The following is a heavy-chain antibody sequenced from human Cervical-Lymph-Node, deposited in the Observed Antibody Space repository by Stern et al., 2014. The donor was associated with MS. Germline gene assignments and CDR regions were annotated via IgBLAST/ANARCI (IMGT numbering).Heavy chain of an antibody. CDR3: AAAPLAYYYDSSAYYNNY. D-gene: IGHD3-22*01. V-gene: IGHV1-24*01. CDR1: GYPLTELS. Sequence: VQLVHSGAEVKKPGASVKVSCKVSGYPLTELSVHWVRQAPGIGLEWMGSFDPEDVGLIYAQKFQGRISMTEDASTETAYMDLTSLTSEDTAVYFCAAAPLAYYYDSSAYYNNYWGQGTLVTVSS. J-gene: IGHJ4*02. CDR2: FDPEDVGL.